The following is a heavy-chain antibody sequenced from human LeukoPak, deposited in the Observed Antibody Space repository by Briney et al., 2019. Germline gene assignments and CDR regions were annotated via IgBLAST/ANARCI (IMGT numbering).Heavy chain of an antibody. CDR3: ASSRYYYDSSGYYYLFDY. CDR2: IYYSGST. J-gene: IGHJ4*02. D-gene: IGHD3-22*01. Sequence: PSETLSLTCTVSGGSISSGGYYWRWIRQHPGKGLEWIGFIYYSGSTYYNPSLKSRVTTSVDTSKNQFSLKLSSVTAADTAVYYCASSRYYYDSSGYYYLFDYWGQGTLVTVSS. V-gene: IGHV4-31*03. CDR1: GGSISSGGYY.